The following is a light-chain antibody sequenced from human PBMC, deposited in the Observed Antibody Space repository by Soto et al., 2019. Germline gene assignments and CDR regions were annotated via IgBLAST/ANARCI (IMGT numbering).Light chain of an antibody. J-gene: IGKJ1*01. CDR2: DAS. CDR1: QSISSW. V-gene: IGKV1-5*01. Sequence: DIQMTQSPSTLSASVGDRVTITCRASQSISSWLAWYQQQPGTAPKLLIYDASNLESGVPSRFSGSGSGTEFTLTISSLQPDDFATYYCQQYNSYWTFGQGTKVEIK. CDR3: QQYNSYWT.